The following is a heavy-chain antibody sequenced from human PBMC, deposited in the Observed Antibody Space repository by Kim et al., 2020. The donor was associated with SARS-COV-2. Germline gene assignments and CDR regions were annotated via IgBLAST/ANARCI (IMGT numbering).Heavy chain of an antibody. D-gene: IGHD4-17*01. CDR3: ARVRDYGDSNWFDP. J-gene: IGHJ5*02. V-gene: IGHV4-59*01. Sequence: NPSLKSRVTISVDTSKNQFSLKLSSVTAADTAVYYCARVRDYGDSNWFDPWGQGTLVTVSS.